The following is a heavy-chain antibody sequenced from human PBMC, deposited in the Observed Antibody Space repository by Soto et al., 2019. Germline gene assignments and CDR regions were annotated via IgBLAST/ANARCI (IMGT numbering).Heavy chain of an antibody. CDR2: INPNSGMT. CDR3: ARVDNIGEQWPDY. CDR1: GYTFTCYY. V-gene: IGHV1-2*02. Sequence: ASVKVACKASGYTFTCYYLHWVRQAPGQDLEWMGWINPNSGMTNSAQKFQGRVTMTRDTSITTAYMELSRLNSDDTAVYYCARVDNIGEQWPDYWGQGTLVTVSS. J-gene: IGHJ4*02. D-gene: IGHD6-19*01.